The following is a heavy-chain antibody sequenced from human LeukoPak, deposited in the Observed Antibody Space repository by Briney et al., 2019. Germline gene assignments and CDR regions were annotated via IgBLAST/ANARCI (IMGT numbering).Heavy chain of an antibody. CDR3: AREVDTAMVPWFDP. V-gene: IGHV3-48*01. Sequence: QPGGSLRLSCAASGFTFSSYSMNWVRQAPGKGLEWVSYISSSSSTIYYADSVKGRFTISRDNAKNSLYLQMNSLRAEDTALYHCAREVDTAMVPWFDPWGQGPLVTVSS. CDR2: ISSSSSTI. CDR1: GFTFSSYS. D-gene: IGHD5-18*01. J-gene: IGHJ5*02.